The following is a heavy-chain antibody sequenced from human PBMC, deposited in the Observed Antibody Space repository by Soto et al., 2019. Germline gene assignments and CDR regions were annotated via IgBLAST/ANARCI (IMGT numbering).Heavy chain of an antibody. J-gene: IGHJ6*02. V-gene: IGHV3-53*01. Sequence: EVQLVESGGGLIQPGGSLRLSCAASGFTVSSNYMSWVRQAPGKGLEWVSVIYSGGSTYYADSVKGRFTISRDNSKNTLYLQMTSLRAEDTAVYYCARGTYYDFWSGYASYYYYYYGMDVWGQGTTVTVSS. CDR1: GFTVSSNY. CDR2: IYSGGST. D-gene: IGHD3-3*01. CDR3: ARGTYYDFWSGYASYYYYYYGMDV.